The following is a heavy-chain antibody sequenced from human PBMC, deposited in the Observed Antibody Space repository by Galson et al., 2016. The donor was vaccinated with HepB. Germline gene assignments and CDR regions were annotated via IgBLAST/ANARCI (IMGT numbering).Heavy chain of an antibody. V-gene: IGHV3-53*01. CDR2: IYSSGNT. J-gene: IGHJ4*02. D-gene: IGHD2-8*01. CDR3: ARDNGV. CDR1: GFNVSNNY. Sequence: SLRLSCAASGFNVSNNYLSWVRQAPGKGLELVSLIYSSGNTWYADSVKGRFTISRDNPKNTLYLQMNSLRAEDTAVYYCARDNGVWGQGTLVTVSS.